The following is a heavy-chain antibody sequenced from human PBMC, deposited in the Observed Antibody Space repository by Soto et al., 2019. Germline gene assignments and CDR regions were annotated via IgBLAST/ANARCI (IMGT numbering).Heavy chain of an antibody. V-gene: IGHV1-18*01. D-gene: IGHD1-1*01. J-gene: IGHJ4*02. CDR3: ARRRYRDY. Sequence: QVHLVQSGAEVKKPGASVKVSCKGSGYAFTTYGITWVRQAPGQGLEWMGWISAHNGNTNYAQKLQRRDTVTTDTSTRTAYMQLRSLKSDDTAVYYRARRRYRDYWGQGALVTVPS. CDR2: ISAHNGNT. CDR1: GYAFTTYG.